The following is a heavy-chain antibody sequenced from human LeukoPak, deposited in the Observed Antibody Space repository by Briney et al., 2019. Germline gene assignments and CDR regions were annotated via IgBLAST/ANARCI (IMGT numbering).Heavy chain of an antibody. CDR1: GFTFSSYE. V-gene: IGHV3-48*03. Sequence: PGGSLRLSCAASGFTFSSYEMNWVRQAPGKGLEWVSYISSSGSTIYYADSVKGRFTISRDNAKNSLYLQMNSLRAEDTAVYFCGREFSGDPDYWGQGTLVTVSS. CDR3: GREFSGDPDY. D-gene: IGHD1-26*01. J-gene: IGHJ4*02. CDR2: ISSSGSTI.